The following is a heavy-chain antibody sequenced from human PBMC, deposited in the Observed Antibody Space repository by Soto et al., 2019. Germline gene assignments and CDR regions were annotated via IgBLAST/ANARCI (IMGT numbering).Heavy chain of an antibody. D-gene: IGHD6-6*01. J-gene: IGHJ4*02. V-gene: IGHV3-11*01. CDR2: ISSGAITI. Sequence: AGGSLRLSCAASGFTFSDYYMSWIRQAPGKGLEWVSYISSGAITIYYADSVKGRFTISRDNAKNSLYPQMNSLRAEDTAVYYCVGQYSSSSVEFWGQGTLVTVSS. CDR1: GFTFSDYY. CDR3: VGQYSSSSVEF.